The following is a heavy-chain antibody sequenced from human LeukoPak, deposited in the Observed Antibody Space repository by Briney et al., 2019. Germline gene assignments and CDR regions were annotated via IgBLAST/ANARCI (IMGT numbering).Heavy chain of an antibody. D-gene: IGHD2-2*01. CDR2: INHSGST. J-gene: IGHJ4*02. CDR3: AGSYPVFDY. CDR1: GGSFSGYY. V-gene: IGHV4-34*01. Sequence: SETRSLTCAVYGGSFSGYYWSWIRQPPGKGLEWIGEINHSGSTNYNPSLKSRVTISVDTSKNQFSLKLSSVTAADTAVYYCAGSYPVFDYWGQGTLVTVSS.